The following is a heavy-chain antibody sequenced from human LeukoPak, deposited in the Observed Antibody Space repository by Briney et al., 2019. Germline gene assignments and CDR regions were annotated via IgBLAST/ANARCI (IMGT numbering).Heavy chain of an antibody. J-gene: IGHJ4*02. Sequence: PGGSLRLSCAASGFTFSSYSMNWVRQAPGKGLEWVSSISSSSSYIYYADSVKGRFTISRDNSKNTLYLQMNSLRAEDTAVYYCARGGYSYGPQGYFDYWGQGTLVTVSS. V-gene: IGHV3-21*01. CDR1: GFTFSSYS. D-gene: IGHD5-18*01. CDR2: ISSSSSYI. CDR3: ARGGYSYGPQGYFDY.